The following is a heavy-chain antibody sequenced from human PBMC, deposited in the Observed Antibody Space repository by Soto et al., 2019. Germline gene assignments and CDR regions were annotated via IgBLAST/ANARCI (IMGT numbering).Heavy chain of an antibody. Sequence: EVQLVESGGGLVQPGGSLRLSCAASGFTFSSYSMNWVRQAPGKGLEWVSYISSSSSTIYYADSVKGRFTISRDNAKSSLYLQMNSLRDEDTAVYYCARAPPYCSGISCPRREYIHHWGQGTLVTVSS. CDR3: ARAPPYCSGISCPRREYIHH. CDR1: GFTFSSYS. V-gene: IGHV3-48*02. J-gene: IGHJ1*01. CDR2: ISSSSSTI. D-gene: IGHD2-15*01.